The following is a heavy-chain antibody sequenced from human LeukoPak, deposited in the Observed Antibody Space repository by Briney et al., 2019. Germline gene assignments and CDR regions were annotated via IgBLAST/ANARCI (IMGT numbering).Heavy chain of an antibody. D-gene: IGHD6-13*01. CDR2: ISSDRSVT. CDR1: GFTLIRHV. Sequence: GNSLRLSCAASGFTLIRHVMHWVRQAPGQGLEWMAGISSDRSVTYHGDILKGRFTISRDKPNNTMYLQLNSLRADDTALYYWVKESARLAGAGTAFDLWGRGTRDRVSS. J-gene: IGHJ3*01. CDR3: VKESARLAGAGTAFDL. V-gene: IGHV3-30*18.